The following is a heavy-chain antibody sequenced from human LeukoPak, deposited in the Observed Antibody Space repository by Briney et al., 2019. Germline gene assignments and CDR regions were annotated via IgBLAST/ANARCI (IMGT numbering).Heavy chain of an antibody. CDR2: ISGSGGST. V-gene: IGHV3-23*01. Sequence: GGSLRLSCAASGFPFTSYSMNWVRQAPGKGLEWVSGISGSGGSTYYADSVMGRFTISRDNSKNTLFLQMDSLRAEDTAVYFCAKYKDFWSDYYFDYWGQGTLVTVSS. D-gene: IGHD3-3*01. CDR1: GFPFTSYS. J-gene: IGHJ4*02. CDR3: AKYKDFWSDYYFDY.